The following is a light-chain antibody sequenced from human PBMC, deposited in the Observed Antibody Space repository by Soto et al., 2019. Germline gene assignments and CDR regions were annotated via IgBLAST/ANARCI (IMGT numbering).Light chain of an antibody. CDR1: QGISSY. CDR2: AAS. J-gene: IGKJ5*01. Sequence: DIQLTQSPSFLXXSVXXXXTXTCRASQGISSYLAWYQQKPGEAPKFLIYAASTLRGGVPSRFSGSGSGTEFTLTISSLQPEDFATYYCQGLNDYPITXGQGTRLEIK. V-gene: IGKV1-9*01. CDR3: QGLNDYPIT.